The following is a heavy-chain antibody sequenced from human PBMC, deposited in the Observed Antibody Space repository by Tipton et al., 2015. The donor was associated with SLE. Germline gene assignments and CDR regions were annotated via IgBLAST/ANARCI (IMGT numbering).Heavy chain of an antibody. CDR2: INHSGST. D-gene: IGHD3-9*01. Sequence: TLSLTCAVYGGSFSGYYWSWIRQPPGKGLEWIGEINHSGSTNYNPSLKSRVTISVDTSKNQFSLQLRSVAAADTAVYYCAKGPSDVLTGYYPMDVWGTGITVTVSS. J-gene: IGHJ6*03. V-gene: IGHV4-34*01. CDR3: AKGPSDVLTGYYPMDV. CDR1: GGSFSGYY.